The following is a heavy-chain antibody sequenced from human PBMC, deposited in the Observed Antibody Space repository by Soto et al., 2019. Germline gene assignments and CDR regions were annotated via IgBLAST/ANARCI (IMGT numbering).Heavy chain of an antibody. Sequence: QVQLVESGGGLVNPGGSLRLSCAASGFSFSLRYMSWIRQAPGRGLEWVSYISPGGDNIHYADFVKGRFTISRDNPKDSLYLQMNSLRVEDTAVYYCVTETQWYCDDWGQVTLVTVAS. V-gene: IGHV3-11*01. CDR3: VTETQWYCDD. J-gene: IGHJ4*02. CDR1: GFSFSLRY. CDR2: ISPGGDNI. D-gene: IGHD2-8*01.